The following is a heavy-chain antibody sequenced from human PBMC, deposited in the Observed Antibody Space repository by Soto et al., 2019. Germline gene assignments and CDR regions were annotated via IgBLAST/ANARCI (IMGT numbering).Heavy chain of an antibody. V-gene: IGHV3-33*01. Sequence: QVHLVQSGGGVVQPGGSLRLSCAASGFTFSSYGMPWVRQAPGKGLEWVAVIWYDGSKIYYADSVKGRFTISRDNSKGTLYLQMNSLRAEDTAVYYCARPLEQHQLGFGMDVWGQGAPVTVSS. CDR1: GFTFSSYG. CDR3: ARPLEQHQLGFGMDV. J-gene: IGHJ6*01. CDR2: IWYDGSKI. D-gene: IGHD6-13*01.